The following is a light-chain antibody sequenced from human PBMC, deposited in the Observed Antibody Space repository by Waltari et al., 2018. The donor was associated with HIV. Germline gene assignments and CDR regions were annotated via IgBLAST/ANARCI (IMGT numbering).Light chain of an antibody. Sequence: QSALTQPPSASGSPGQSVTISCTGTSSDVGGYNYVSWYQQHPGKAPKLMIYEVSKRPSGVPDRFSGSKSGNTASLTVSGLQAEDEADYYCSSYAGSSTSVVFGGGTKLTVL. CDR3: SSYAGSSTSVV. CDR2: EVS. V-gene: IGLV2-8*01. CDR1: SSDVGGYNY. J-gene: IGLJ2*01.